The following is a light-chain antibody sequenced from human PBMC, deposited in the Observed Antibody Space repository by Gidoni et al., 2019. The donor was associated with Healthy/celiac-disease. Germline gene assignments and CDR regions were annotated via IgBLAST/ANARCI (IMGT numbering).Light chain of an antibody. Sequence: DIQMTQSPSTLSASVGDRVTITCRASQSISSWLAWYQQKPGKAPKLLSYKASSLESGVPSRFSGIGSGTEFTLTISSLQPDDFATYYCQQYNSYSPWTFGQGTKVEIK. CDR3: QQYNSYSPWT. CDR2: KAS. J-gene: IGKJ1*01. V-gene: IGKV1-5*03. CDR1: QSISSW.